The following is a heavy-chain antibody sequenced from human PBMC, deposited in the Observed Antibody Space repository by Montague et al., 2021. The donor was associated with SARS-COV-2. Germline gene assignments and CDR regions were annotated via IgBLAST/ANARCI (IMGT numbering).Heavy chain of an antibody. CDR2: VHYTGST. Sequence: SETLSLTCEVSGGSIRSYYWSWIRQSPGKGLEWIGYVHYTGSTKYNPSLKTRVTLSLDTPKNHFPLRLNSVTAADMAVYYCARAQNICFIANCVNYFDLWGLGALVSVSS. D-gene: IGHD1-1*01. V-gene: IGHV4-59*01. CDR3: ARAQNICFIANCVNYFDL. CDR1: GGSIRSYY. J-gene: IGHJ4*02.